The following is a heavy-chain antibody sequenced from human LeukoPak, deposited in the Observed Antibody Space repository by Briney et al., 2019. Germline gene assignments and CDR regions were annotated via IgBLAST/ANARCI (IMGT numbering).Heavy chain of an antibody. CDR2: ISSNTNYT. CDR3: ARVGVWGSPDDY. CDR1: GFTFSDYY. D-gene: IGHD3-16*01. Sequence: PGGSLRLSCAASGFTFSDYYMSWIRQAPGKGLEWLSYISSNTNYTDYADSVKGRFTISRDNAKKSLYLQMNSLRVEGTAVYYCARVGVWGSPDDYWGQGTLVIVSS. J-gene: IGHJ4*02. V-gene: IGHV3-11*06.